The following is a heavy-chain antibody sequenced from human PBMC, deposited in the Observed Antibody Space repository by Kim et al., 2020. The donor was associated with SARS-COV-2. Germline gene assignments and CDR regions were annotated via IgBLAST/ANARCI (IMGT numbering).Heavy chain of an antibody. CDR2: ISGDGQYI. CDR3: AKNRANGYPYYDF. D-gene: IGHD2-8*01. CDR1: GFNFNTYA. Sequence: GGSLRLSCAASGFNFNTYAMTWVRQAPGKGLEWVSAISGDGQYIYYRDSVKGRFTTSRDNSKNTLYLQMSSLRAEDTAAYYCAKNRANGYPYYDFWGQGT. J-gene: IGHJ4*02. V-gene: IGHV3-23*01.